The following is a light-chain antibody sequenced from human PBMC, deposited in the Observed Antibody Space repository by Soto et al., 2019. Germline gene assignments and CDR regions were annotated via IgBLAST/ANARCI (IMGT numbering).Light chain of an antibody. CDR3: QQYGSSPT. CDR2: GAS. V-gene: IGKV3-20*01. J-gene: IGKJ3*01. Sequence: EIVLTQSPGTLSLSPGERATLSCRASQNVDSNYLAWYQQKPGQAPRLLIYGASSRATGIPDRFSGSGSGTDFTLTISRLEPEDFAVYYCQQYGSSPTFGPGTKVDIK. CDR1: QNVDSNY.